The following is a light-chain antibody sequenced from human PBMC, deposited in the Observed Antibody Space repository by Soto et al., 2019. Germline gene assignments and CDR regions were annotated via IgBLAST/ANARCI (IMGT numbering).Light chain of an antibody. J-gene: IGLJ2*01. CDR1: SSNIGSGYD. CDR2: GNN. Sequence: QPVLTQPPSVSGAPGQRVTISCTGSSSNIGSGYDVHWYRQLPGTAPKLLIYGNNFRPSGVPDRFSGSKSDTSASLAITGLQAEDEADYYCQSYDSSLSGVVFGGGTKVTVL. V-gene: IGLV1-40*01. CDR3: QSYDSSLSGVV.